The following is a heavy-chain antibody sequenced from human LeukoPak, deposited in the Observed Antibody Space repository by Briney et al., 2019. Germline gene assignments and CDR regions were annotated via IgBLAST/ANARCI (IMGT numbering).Heavy chain of an antibody. Sequence: SQTLSLTCTVSGDSVTSGDSYWSWIRQPPGKGLEWIGYIHYSGATSYNPSLKSRLNISIDTSKSQLTLKLSSVTAADTAVYYCARVLRFLERSTHHCYYYYMDVWGTGTTVTVSS. CDR3: ARVLRFLERSTHHCYYYYMDV. D-gene: IGHD3-3*01. V-gene: IGHV4-30-4*01. CDR2: IHYSGAT. CDR1: GDSVTSGDSY. J-gene: IGHJ6*03.